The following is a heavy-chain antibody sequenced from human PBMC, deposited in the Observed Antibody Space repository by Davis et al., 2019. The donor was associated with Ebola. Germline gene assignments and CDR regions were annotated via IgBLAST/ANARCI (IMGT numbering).Heavy chain of an antibody. V-gene: IGHV4-34*01. J-gene: IGHJ4*02. CDR2: INPSGST. D-gene: IGHD2-2*01. CDR3: ARFVVLVPAAGFDY. CDR1: GGSFSDYY. Sequence: MPSETLSLTCAVYGGSFSDYYWTWIRQPPGKGLEWIGEINPSGSTIYNPSLKSRVTISVDTSKNQFSLKLSSVTAADTAVYYCARFVVLVPAAGFDYWGQGTLVTVSS.